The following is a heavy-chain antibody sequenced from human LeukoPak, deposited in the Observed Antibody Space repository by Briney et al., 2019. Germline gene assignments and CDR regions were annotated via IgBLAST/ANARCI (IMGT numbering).Heavy chain of an antibody. J-gene: IGHJ4*02. Sequence: ASVKVSCKASGGTFSSYAISWVRQAPGQGLEWMGRIIPILGIANYAQKFQGRVTITADKSTSTAYMELRSLRSDDTAVYYCARGPRHEGTYFDYWGQGTLVTVSS. CDR2: IIPILGIA. CDR3: ARGPRHEGTYFDY. CDR1: GGTFSSYA. V-gene: IGHV1-69*04. D-gene: IGHD1-1*01.